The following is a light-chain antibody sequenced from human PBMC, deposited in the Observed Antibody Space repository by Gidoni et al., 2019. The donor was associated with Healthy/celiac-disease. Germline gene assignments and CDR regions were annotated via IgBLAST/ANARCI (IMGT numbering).Light chain of an antibody. J-gene: IGLJ1*01. CDR2: EVS. CDR1: SSDVGGYNY. CDR3: SSYTSSSTRV. Sequence: QSALTQPASVSGSPGQSITISCTGTSSDVGGYNYVSWYQQHPGKATKLMIYEVSKRPSGVSNRFSGSKSGNTASLTISGLQAEDEADYYCSSYTSSSTRVFGTGTKVTVL. V-gene: IGLV2-14*01.